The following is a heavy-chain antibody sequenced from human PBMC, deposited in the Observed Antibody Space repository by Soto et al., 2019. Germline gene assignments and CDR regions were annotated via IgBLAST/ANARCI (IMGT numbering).Heavy chain of an antibody. CDR2: ISQSGFT. V-gene: IGHV4-34*01. CDR1: SESLSRYH. J-gene: IGHJ5*02. Sequence: SETLSLTCAPPSESLSRYHWTCTRQSPGKGLEWIGEISQSGFTNYNPSLESRVNMSVDTSKSQFSLHLTSVTAADTAVYYCARGLFSSGWYSYFDPWGQGTPVTVSS. CDR3: ARGLFSSGWYSYFDP. D-gene: IGHD6-19*01.